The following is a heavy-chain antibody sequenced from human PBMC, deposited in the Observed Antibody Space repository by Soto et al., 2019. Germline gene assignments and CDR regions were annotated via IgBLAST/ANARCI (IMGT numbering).Heavy chain of an antibody. J-gene: IGHJ6*02. D-gene: IGHD3-9*01. V-gene: IGHV1-69*12. CDR1: GGTFSSYD. Sequence: QVQLEQSGAEVKKPGSSVKVSCKAYGGTFSSYDVSWVRQAPGQGLEWMGGIIPLIGTTTYAQKFQGRVTITADESTTSAYMELSSLRSEDTAMYYCARAHDAYHDIMIGPVHGMDVWGQGTTVIVSS. CDR3: ARAHDAYHDIMIGPVHGMDV. CDR2: IIPLIGTT.